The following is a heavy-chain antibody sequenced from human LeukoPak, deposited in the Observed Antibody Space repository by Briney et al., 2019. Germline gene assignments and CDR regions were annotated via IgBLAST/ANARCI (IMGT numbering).Heavy chain of an antibody. D-gene: IGHD5-24*01. CDR3: ARDRDGYNGGDY. CDR1: GYTFSSYG. V-gene: IGHV1-18*01. Sequence: ASGKVSCKASGYTFSSYGISWVRQAPGQGLEWMGWISVYNVNTNYAQKLQGRVTMTTDTSTSTAYMELRSLRSDDTAVYYCARDRDGYNGGDYWGQGTLVTVSS. CDR2: ISVYNVNT. J-gene: IGHJ4*02.